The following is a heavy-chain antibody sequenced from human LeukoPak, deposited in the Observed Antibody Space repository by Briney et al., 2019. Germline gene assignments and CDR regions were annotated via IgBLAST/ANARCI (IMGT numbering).Heavy chain of an antibody. D-gene: IGHD3-10*01. CDR1: GFTDSSNY. Sequence: GGSLRLSCSASGFTDSSNYMSWLRQAPGKGLEWVSVIYAGGATAYADSVKGRFIISRDNSKNTLYLQMNSLRAEDTALYYCAREGGDSMIQGVIADWGQGTLVTVSS. J-gene: IGHJ4*02. CDR2: IYAGGAT. CDR3: AREGGDSMIQGVIAD. V-gene: IGHV3-53*01.